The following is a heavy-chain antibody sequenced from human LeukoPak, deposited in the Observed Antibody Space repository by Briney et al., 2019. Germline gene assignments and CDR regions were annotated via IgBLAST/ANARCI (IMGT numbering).Heavy chain of an antibody. D-gene: IGHD3-9*01. J-gene: IGHJ4*02. CDR2: ISTSSSYI. Sequence: GGTLRLSCAASGFTFSSYGMNWVRQAPGKGLEWVSSISTSSSYIYYADSVKGRFTISRDNAKNSLYLQMNSLRAEDTAVYYCARGADYHILTGYYDYWGQGTLVTVSS. CDR1: GFTFSSYG. CDR3: ARGADYHILTGYYDY. V-gene: IGHV3-21*01.